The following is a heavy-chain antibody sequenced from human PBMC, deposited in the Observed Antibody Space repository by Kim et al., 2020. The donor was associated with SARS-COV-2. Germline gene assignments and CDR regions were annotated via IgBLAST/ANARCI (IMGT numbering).Heavy chain of an antibody. CDR1: GGSISSGGYY. V-gene: IGHV4-31*03. Sequence: SETLSLTCTVSGGSISSGGYYWSWIRQHPGKGLEWIGYIYYSGSTYYNPSLKSRVTISVDTSKNQFSLKLSSVTAADTAVYYCARGGVVVPAAIYWYFDLWGRGTLVTVSS. CDR3: ARGGVVVPAAIYWYFDL. J-gene: IGHJ2*01. D-gene: IGHD2-2*01. CDR2: IYYSGST.